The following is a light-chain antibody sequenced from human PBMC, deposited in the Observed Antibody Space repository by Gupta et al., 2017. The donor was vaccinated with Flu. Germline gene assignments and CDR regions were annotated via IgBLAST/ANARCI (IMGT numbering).Light chain of an antibody. V-gene: IGLV2-14*01. Sequence: QPPLPQPPSLYASPRQSITISCTGTSSDVGGYNYVSWYQQHPGKAPKLMIYEVSKRPSGVSDRFSGSKSGNTASLTISGLQAEDEADYYCNSYTTTGTRVFGTGTKVSVL. CDR3: NSYTTTGTRV. J-gene: IGLJ1*01. CDR1: SSDVGGYNY. CDR2: EVS.